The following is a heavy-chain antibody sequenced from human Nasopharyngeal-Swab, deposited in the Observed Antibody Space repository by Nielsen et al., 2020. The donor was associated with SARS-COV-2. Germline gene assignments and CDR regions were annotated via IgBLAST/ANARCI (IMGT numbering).Heavy chain of an antibody. CDR3: AISGYGGPLDY. V-gene: IGHV3-74*01. J-gene: IGHJ4*02. Sequence: GESLKISCAASGFTFSDYWMHWVRQAPGKGLVWVSRINTDGSATSYADSVKGRFTISRDNAKNTLYLQMNSLRGEDTAVYYCAISGYGGPLDYWGQGTLVTVSS. CDR2: INTDGSAT. D-gene: IGHD3-10*01. CDR1: GFTFSDYW.